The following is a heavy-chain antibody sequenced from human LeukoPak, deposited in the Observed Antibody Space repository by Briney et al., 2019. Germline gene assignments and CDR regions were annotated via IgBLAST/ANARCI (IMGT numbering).Heavy chain of an antibody. V-gene: IGHV3-11*01. Sequence: GGSLRLSCTPSGFLFSDFYMAWIRQAPGKGLECVAYISSGGTTISYADSVRGRFTISRDNAKNSLYLQMNSLRAEDTALYYCAKEGDPILRGYIESWGQGTLVTVSS. CDR2: ISSGGTTI. J-gene: IGHJ4*02. D-gene: IGHD6-13*01. CDR1: GFLFSDFY. CDR3: AKEGDPILRGYIES.